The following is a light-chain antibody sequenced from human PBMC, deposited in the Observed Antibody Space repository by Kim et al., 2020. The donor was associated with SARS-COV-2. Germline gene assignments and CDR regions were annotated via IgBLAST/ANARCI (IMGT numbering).Light chain of an antibody. Sequence: QAVVTQEPSLTVSPGGTATLTCGSSTGTVTSGHYAYWFQQKPGQSPTTLVYDSTKTHSWTPARFSGSLLGGQAALTLSGAQPEDEADYYCMLAYSGVRVFGGGTKLTVL. CDR1: TGTVTSGHY. V-gene: IGLV7-46*01. CDR3: MLAYSGVRV. J-gene: IGLJ2*01. CDR2: DST.